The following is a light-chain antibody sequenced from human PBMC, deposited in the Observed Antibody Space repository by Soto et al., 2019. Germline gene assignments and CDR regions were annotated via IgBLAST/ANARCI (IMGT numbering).Light chain of an antibody. CDR3: QQYGSSSWT. J-gene: IGKJ1*01. CDR2: GAS. CDR1: QSISSSY. Sequence: EIVSTQSPGTLSLSPGKRATLSCRASQSISSSYLAWYQQRPGQAPRLLIYGASSRATGIPDRFSGSGSGTEFTLTISRLEPEDFAVYYCQQYGSSSWTFGQGTKVDI. V-gene: IGKV3-20*01.